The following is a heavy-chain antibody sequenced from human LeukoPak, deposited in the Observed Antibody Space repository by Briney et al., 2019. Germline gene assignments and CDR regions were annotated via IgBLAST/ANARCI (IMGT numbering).Heavy chain of an antibody. CDR1: GFTVITND. D-gene: IGHD1-14*01. V-gene: IGHV3-53*01. J-gene: IGHJ4*02. CDR3: ARGVEPLAANALAY. CDR2: LYSGGNT. Sequence: PGGSLRLSCAASGFTVITNDMSWVRQAPGKGLEWVSVLYSGGNTKYADSVQGRFTISRNNSNNTLCLQMKNLSPDDEPGYYFARGVEPLAANALAYWGQGTLVTVSS.